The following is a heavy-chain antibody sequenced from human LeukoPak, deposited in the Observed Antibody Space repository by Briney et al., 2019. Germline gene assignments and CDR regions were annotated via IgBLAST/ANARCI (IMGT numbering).Heavy chain of an antibody. D-gene: IGHD2-15*01. J-gene: IGHJ4*02. V-gene: IGHV3-23*01. CDR3: AKVVVAASYYFDY. Sequence: PGGSLRLSCAASGFAFSSYAMSWVRQAPGKGLEWVSAISGSGGSTYYADSVKGRFTISRDNSKNTLYLQMNSLRAEDTAVYYCAKVVVAASYYFDYWGQGTLVTVSS. CDR1: GFAFSSYA. CDR2: ISGSGGST.